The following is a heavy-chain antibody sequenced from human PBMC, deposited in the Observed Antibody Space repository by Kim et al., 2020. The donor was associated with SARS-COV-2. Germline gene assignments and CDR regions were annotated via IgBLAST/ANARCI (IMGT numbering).Heavy chain of an antibody. CDR3: ARGSRDY. D-gene: IGHD2-2*01. V-gene: IGHV5-10-1*01. J-gene: IGHJ4*02. Sequence: DSYTNYSPSFQGHVTTSADKSISTAYLQWSSLKASDTAMYYCARGSRDYWGQGTLVTVSS. CDR2: DSYT.